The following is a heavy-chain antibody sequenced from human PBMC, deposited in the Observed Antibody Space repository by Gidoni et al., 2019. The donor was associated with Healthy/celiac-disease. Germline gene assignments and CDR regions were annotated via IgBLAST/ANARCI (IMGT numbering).Heavy chain of an antibody. Sequence: QVQLQESGPGLVKPSETLSLTCTVSGGSISSYYWSWIRQPPGKGLEWIGYIYYSGSTNYNPSLKSRVTISVDTSKNQFSLKLSSVTAADTAVYYCARALGYCSSTSCHGFDPWGQGTLVTVSS. CDR2: IYYSGST. CDR3: ARALGYCSSTSCHGFDP. D-gene: IGHD2-2*01. CDR1: GGSISSYY. V-gene: IGHV4-59*01. J-gene: IGHJ5*02.